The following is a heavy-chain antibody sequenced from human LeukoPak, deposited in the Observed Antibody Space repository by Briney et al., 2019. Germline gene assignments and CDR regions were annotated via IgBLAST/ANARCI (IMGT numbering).Heavy chain of an antibody. Sequence: GGSLRLSCVASGFTFSNYWMAWVRQAPGKRLEWVANINLDGSAQFYVDSVKGRFSISRNNAKNSLYLQMNSLKTEDTAVYYCTTVGHYDFWSGSDYYYMDVWGKGTTVTVSS. CDR2: INLDGSAQ. CDR3: TTVGHYDFWSGSDYYYMDV. V-gene: IGHV3-7*03. D-gene: IGHD3-3*01. CDR1: GFTFSNYW. J-gene: IGHJ6*03.